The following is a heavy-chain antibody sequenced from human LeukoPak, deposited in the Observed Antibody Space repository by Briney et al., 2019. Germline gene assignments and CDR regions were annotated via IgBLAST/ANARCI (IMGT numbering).Heavy chain of an antibody. CDR3: ARLRGYIAVSGHRYFDC. V-gene: IGHV5-51*01. J-gene: IGHJ4*02. CDR1: GYTFTSFW. CDR2: IYPGDSDD. D-gene: IGHD6-19*01. Sequence: GGSLKLSCNGSGYTFTSFWIAWVRQVPGKGLEWMGIIYPGDSDDKYSPSFQGQVTISADKSITTAYLQWSSLKASDTAMYYCARLRGYIAVSGHRYFDCCGQATQVTVSS.